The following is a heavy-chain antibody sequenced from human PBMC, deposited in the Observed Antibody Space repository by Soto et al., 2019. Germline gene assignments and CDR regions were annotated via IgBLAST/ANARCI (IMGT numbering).Heavy chain of an antibody. CDR3: ARALYSSSWYGSWFDP. CDR1: GYTFSRYL. J-gene: IGHJ5*02. D-gene: IGHD6-13*01. V-gene: IGHV1-18*01. Sequence: SLKGARKASGYTFSRYLVSWVRKETGKGLEWMGWISAYNGNTNYAQKLQGRVTMTTDTSTSTAYMELRSLRSDDTAVYYCARALYSSSWYGSWFDPWGKGTLVTVS. CDR2: ISAYNGNT.